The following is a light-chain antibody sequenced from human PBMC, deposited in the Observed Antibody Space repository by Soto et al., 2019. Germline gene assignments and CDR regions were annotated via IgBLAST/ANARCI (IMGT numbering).Light chain of an antibody. CDR1: QSVSSNY. CDR2: GAS. V-gene: IGKV3-20*01. Sequence: EIVLTQSPGTLSLSPGERATLSCRASQSVSSNYLAWHKQKPGQAPRLLSYGASSRATGIPDRFSGSGSVTDFNLTISRLEPEDSAVYYCQQYDSSPLTVGGGTKVEIK. J-gene: IGKJ4*01. CDR3: QQYDSSPLT.